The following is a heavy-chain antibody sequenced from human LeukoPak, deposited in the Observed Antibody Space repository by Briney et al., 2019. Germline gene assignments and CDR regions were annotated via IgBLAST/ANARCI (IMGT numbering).Heavy chain of an antibody. J-gene: IGHJ4*02. Sequence: PRASVKVSCTASGYTFTSYGISWVRQAPGQGLEWMGGIIPIFGTANYAQKFQGRVTITADESTSTAYMELSSLRSEDTAVYYCARHSFDYWGQGTLVTVSS. CDR1: GYTFTSYG. V-gene: IGHV1-69*13. CDR3: ARHSFDY. CDR2: IIPIFGTA.